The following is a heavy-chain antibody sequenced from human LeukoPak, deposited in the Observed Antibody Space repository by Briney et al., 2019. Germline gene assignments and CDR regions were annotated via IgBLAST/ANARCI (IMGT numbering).Heavy chain of an antibody. J-gene: IGHJ4*02. CDR3: TSFHYYASSGSLDY. D-gene: IGHD3-22*01. V-gene: IGHV3-49*03. CDR1: GFTFGDYA. Sequence: GGSLRLSCTASGFTFGDYAMSWLRQAPGKGLERVGFIRSKAYGGTTEYAASVKGRFTISRDDSKRIAYLQMTSLKTADPAVYYCTSFHYYASSGSLDYWGQGTLVTVSS. CDR2: IRSKAYGGTT.